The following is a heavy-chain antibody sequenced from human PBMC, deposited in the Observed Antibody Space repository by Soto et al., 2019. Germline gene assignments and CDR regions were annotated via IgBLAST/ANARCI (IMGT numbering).Heavy chain of an antibody. D-gene: IGHD3-22*01. J-gene: IGHJ5*02. V-gene: IGHV3-30*03. CDR1: GFTFSSYG. CDR2: ISYDGSNK. Sequence: PXGSLRLTCAASGFTFSSYGMHWVRQAPGKGLEWVAVISYDGSNKYYADSVKGRFTISRDNSKNTLYLQMNSLRAEDTAVYYCARPQDYYDSSGYYYVGNNWFDPWGQGTLVTVSS. CDR3: ARPQDYYDSSGYYYVGNNWFDP.